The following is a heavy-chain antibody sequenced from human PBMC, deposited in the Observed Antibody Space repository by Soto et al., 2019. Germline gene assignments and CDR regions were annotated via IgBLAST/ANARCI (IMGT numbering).Heavy chain of an antibody. J-gene: IGHJ4*02. CDR2: IYYSGST. Sequence: SETLSLTCTVSGGSISSYYWSWIRQHPGKGLEWIGYIYYSGSTYYNPSLKSRVTISVDTSKNQFSLKLSSVTAADTAVYYCARDFQWRYYFDYWGQGTLVTVSS. CDR3: ARDFQWRYYFDY. V-gene: IGHV4-59*12. CDR1: GGSISSYY. D-gene: IGHD6-19*01.